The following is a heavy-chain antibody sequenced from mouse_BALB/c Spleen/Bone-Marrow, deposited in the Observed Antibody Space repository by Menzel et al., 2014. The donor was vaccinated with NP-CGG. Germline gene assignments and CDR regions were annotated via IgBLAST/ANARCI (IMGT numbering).Heavy chain of an antibody. Sequence: VHLVESGGGLVQPGGSLKLSCAASGFDFSRYWMSWVRQAPGKGLEWIGEINPDSSTINYTPSLKDKFIISRDNAKNTLYLQMSKVRSEDTALYYCAKANWDVSGYFDVWGAGTTVTVSS. V-gene: IGHV4-1*02. CDR1: GFDFSRYW. CDR3: AKANWDVSGYFDV. CDR2: INPDSSTI. J-gene: IGHJ1*01. D-gene: IGHD4-1*01.